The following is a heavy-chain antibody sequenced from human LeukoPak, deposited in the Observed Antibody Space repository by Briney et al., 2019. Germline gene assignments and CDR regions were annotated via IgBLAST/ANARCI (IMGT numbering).Heavy chain of an antibody. CDR1: GFTFSSYA. D-gene: IGHD2-2*01. Sequence: GGSLRLSCAASGFTFSSYAMSWVRQAPGKGLEWVANIKEDGSAQYYVDSVKGRFTISRDNAKNSLNLQMNSLRAEDTAVYYCATSSNAPGNHWGQGTLVTVSS. J-gene: IGHJ5*02. CDR3: ATSSNAPGNH. V-gene: IGHV3-7*01. CDR2: IKEDGSAQ.